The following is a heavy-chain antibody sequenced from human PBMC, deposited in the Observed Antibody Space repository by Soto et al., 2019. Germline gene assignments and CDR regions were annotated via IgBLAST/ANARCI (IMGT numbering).Heavy chain of an antibody. CDR2: ISSSSSYI. J-gene: IGHJ4*02. Sequence: XGCLRLSSAASGFTVSSYSMNWVRQAPGKGLEWVSSISSSSSYIYYADSVKGRFTISRDNAKNSLYLQMNSLRAEDTAVYYCPRDLTSLRAVAGTPVGYWGQRTLVTVSS. D-gene: IGHD6-19*01. V-gene: IGHV3-21*01. CDR3: PRDLTSLRAVAGTPVGY. CDR1: GFTVSSYS.